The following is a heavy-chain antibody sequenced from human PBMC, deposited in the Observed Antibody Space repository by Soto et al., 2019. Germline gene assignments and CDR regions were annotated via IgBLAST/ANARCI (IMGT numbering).Heavy chain of an antibody. D-gene: IGHD6-13*01. CDR1: GFTFSSYS. J-gene: IGHJ4*02. CDR2: ISSSGSTI. Sequence: GGSLRLSCAASGFTFSSYSMNWVRQAPGKGLEWVSYISSSGSTIYYADSVKGRFTISRDNAKNSLYLQMNSLRAEDTAVYYCARDSGFIAAAGLNWGQGTLVTGSS. V-gene: IGHV3-48*01. CDR3: ARDSGFIAAAGLN.